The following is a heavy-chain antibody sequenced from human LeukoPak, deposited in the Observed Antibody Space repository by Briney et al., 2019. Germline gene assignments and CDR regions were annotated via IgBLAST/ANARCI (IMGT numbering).Heavy chain of an antibody. J-gene: IGHJ5*02. CDR1: GYSIFSGYS. V-gene: IGHV4-38-2*02. Sequence: SETLSLTCTVSGYSIFSGYSWEWIRRPPGKGLEWIGSFHYSGSTYYNPSLMSRVTISGDTSKNQSSLRLSSVTAADTAVYYCARAYCSSTSCYTEGWFDPWGQGTLVTVSS. D-gene: IGHD2-2*02. CDR2: FHYSGST. CDR3: ARAYCSSTSCYTEGWFDP.